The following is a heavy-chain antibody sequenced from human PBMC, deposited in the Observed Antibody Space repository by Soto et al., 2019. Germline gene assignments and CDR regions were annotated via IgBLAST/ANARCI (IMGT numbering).Heavy chain of an antibody. J-gene: IGHJ6*02. D-gene: IGHD6-19*01. CDR3: AREYSSGYYYYGMDV. V-gene: IGHV3-48*03. CDR1: GFTFSSYE. Sequence: EVQLVESGGGLVQPGGSLRLSCAASGFTFSSYEMNWVRQAPGKGLEWVSYISSSGSTIYYADSVKGRFTISRDNATNSLYLPMNSLRAEDTAVYYCAREYSSGYYYYGMDVWGQGTTVTVSS. CDR2: ISSSGSTI.